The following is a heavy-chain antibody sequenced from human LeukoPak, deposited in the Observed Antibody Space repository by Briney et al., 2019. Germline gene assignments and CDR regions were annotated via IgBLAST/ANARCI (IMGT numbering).Heavy chain of an antibody. V-gene: IGHV3-53*01. D-gene: IGHD2-15*01. CDR2: IYSGGST. CDR3: ARVICSGGSCYSDYYFDY. Sequence: GGSLRLSCAASGFTVGSNYMSWVRQAPGKGLEWVSVIYSGGSTYYADSVKGRFTISRDNSKNTLYLQMNSLRAEDTAVYYCARVICSGGSCYSDYYFDYWGQGTLVTVSS. J-gene: IGHJ4*02. CDR1: GFTVGSNY.